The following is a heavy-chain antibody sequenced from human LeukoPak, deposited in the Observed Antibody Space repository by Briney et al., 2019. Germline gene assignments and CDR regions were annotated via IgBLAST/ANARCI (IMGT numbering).Heavy chain of an antibody. CDR1: GFTFSSYW. CDR2: IKQDGSEK. Sequence: PGRSLRLSCAASGFTFSSYWMSWVRQAPGKGLERVANIKQDGSEKYYVDSVKGRFTISRDNAKNSLYLQMNSLRAEDTAVYYCARDRPSSGYPLIDYWGQGTLVTVSS. D-gene: IGHD3-22*01. J-gene: IGHJ4*02. CDR3: ARDRPSSGYPLIDY. V-gene: IGHV3-7*01.